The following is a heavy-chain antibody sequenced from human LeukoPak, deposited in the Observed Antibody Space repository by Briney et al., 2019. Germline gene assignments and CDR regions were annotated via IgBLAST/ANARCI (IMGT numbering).Heavy chain of an antibody. CDR2: IRSKAYGGTT. D-gene: IGHD2-2*01. Sequence: GGSLRLSCTASGFTFGDYAMSWVRQAPGKGLEWVGFIRSKAYGGTTEYAASVKGRFTISRDESKGIDYLEMNRMKTEGTAVYYCTRVAEGTTYYFYYWGQGTLVTVSS. CDR3: TRVAEGTTYYFYY. CDR1: GFTFGDYA. V-gene: IGHV3-49*04. J-gene: IGHJ4*02.